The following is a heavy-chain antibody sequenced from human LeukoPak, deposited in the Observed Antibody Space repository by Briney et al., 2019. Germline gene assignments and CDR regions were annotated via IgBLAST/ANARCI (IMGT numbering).Heavy chain of an antibody. J-gene: IGHJ5*02. D-gene: IGHD2-2*01. V-gene: IGHV1-69*15. CDR3: ARDPRPSYCSSASCYATNWFDP. CDR2: VIPIFSTD. Sequence: SVKVSCKSSGGTFSIYAISWVRHPPGQGLEWTGMVIPIFSTDNFAQKFQGSLTITADESTSSAYMELSSLRSEDAAVYYCARDPRPSYCSSASCYATNWFDPWGQGTLVTVSS. CDR1: GGTFSIYA.